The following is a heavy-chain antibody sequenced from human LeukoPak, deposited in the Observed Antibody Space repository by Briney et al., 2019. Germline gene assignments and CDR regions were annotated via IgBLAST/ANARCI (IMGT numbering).Heavy chain of an antibody. Sequence: GGSLRLSCVTSGFSFNRYSMNWVRQAPGKGLEWVSFISSSGSFIYYEDSVRGRFIITRDNAKNPLFLQLNSLRAEDTGVYYCARDQGSYTDYEVDYWGQGTLVTVSS. V-gene: IGHV3-21*01. CDR3: ARDQGSYTDYEVDY. J-gene: IGHJ4*02. CDR2: ISSSGSFI. CDR1: GFSFNRYS. D-gene: IGHD5-12*01.